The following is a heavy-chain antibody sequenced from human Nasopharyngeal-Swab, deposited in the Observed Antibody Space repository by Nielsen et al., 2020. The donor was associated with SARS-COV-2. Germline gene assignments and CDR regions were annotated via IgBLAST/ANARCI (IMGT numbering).Heavy chain of an antibody. V-gene: IGHV1-8*01. CDR2: MNPNSGNT. D-gene: IGHD4-17*01. CDR3: ARGGYGDYLGYYYYMDV. Sequence: ASVKVSCKASGYTFTSYDINWVRQATGQGLEWMGWMNPNSGNTGYAQKFQGRVTMTRNTSISTACMELSSLRSEDTAVYYCARGGYGDYLGYYYYMDVWGKGTTVTVSS. J-gene: IGHJ6*03. CDR1: GYTFTSYD.